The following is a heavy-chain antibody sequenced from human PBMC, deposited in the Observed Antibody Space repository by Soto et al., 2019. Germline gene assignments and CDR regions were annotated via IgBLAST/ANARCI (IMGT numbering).Heavy chain of an antibody. CDR3: ARDRDDSSGYYDY. D-gene: IGHD3-22*01. Sequence: QVHLVQSGAAVKKPGASVKVSCKTSGYTFTNYGITWVRQAPGQGLEWMGWISVYNGNTNYAQNLQGRVTMTTDTSTNTAYMELRSLRSDDTAVYYCARDRDDSSGYYDYWGQGTLVTVSS. CDR1: GYTFTNYG. CDR2: ISVYNGNT. V-gene: IGHV1-18*01. J-gene: IGHJ4*02.